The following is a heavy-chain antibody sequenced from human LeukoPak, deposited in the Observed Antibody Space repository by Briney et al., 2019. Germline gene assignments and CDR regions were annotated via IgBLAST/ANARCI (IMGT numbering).Heavy chain of an antibody. V-gene: IGHV4-34*01. CDR2: INHSGST. J-gene: IGHJ4*02. CDR3: ARLPYYYDSSGYYYFPY. CDR1: GGSFSGYY. D-gene: IGHD3-22*01. Sequence: SETLSLTCAVYGGSFSGYYWSWLRQLPGKGLEWIGEINHSGSTNYNPSLKSRVTISVDTSKNQFSLKLSSVTAADTAVYYCARLPYYYDSSGYYYFPYWGQGTLVTVSS.